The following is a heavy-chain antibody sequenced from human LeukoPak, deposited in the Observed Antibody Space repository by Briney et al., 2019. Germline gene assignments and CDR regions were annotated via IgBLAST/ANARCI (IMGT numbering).Heavy chain of an antibody. J-gene: IGHJ4*02. CDR1: GFNFTMYW. Sequence: PGGSLRLSCAASGFNFTMYWMHRVRQAPGKGLEWVSVIYSGGSTYYADSVKGRFTISRDNSKNTLYLQMNSLRAEDTAVYYCARVDYGDYGFDYWGQGTLVTVSS. V-gene: IGHV3-66*01. CDR3: ARVDYGDYGFDY. D-gene: IGHD4-17*01. CDR2: IYSGGST.